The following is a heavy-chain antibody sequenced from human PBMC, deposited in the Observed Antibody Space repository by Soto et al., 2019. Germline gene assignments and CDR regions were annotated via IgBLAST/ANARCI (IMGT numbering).Heavy chain of an antibody. V-gene: IGHV3-7*04. Sequence: GGSLRLSCAASGLTFSSNWMSWVRQAPGRGLECVANIKQDGNEKYYVDSVKGRFTISRDNAKNSLYLQMNSLRAEDTAVYYCARVVGAPNWFDPWGQGTLVTVSS. CDR2: IKQDGNEK. J-gene: IGHJ5*02. CDR3: ARVVGAPNWFDP. D-gene: IGHD1-26*01. CDR1: GLTFSSNW.